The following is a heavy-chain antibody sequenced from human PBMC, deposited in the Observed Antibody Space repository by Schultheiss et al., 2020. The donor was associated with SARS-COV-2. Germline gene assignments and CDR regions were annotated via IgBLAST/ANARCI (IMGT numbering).Heavy chain of an antibody. CDR3: ARHFGYDSSGYPDY. D-gene: IGHD3-22*01. CDR2: IDWNDDK. CDR1: GFSLSTTGLY. J-gene: IGHJ4*02. Sequence: SGPTLVKPTQTLTLTCTFSGFSLSTTGLYVSWIRQPPGKALEWLALIDWNDDKYYNTSLKTRLTVSKDTSKNQVVLTMTNMDPVDTATYYCARHFGYDSSGYPDYWGQGTLVTVSS. V-gene: IGHV2-70*01.